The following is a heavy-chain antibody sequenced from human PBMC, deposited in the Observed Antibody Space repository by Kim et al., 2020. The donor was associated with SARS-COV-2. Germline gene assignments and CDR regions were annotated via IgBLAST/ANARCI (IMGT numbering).Heavy chain of an antibody. CDR1: GYTFTSYA. J-gene: IGHJ5*02. CDR2: INAGNGNT. V-gene: IGHV1-3*01. D-gene: IGHD3-10*01. CDR3: ARGSFRVRGAINWFDP. Sequence: ASVKVSCKASGYTFTSYAMHWVRQAPGQRLEWMGWINAGNGNTKYSQKFQGRVTITRDTSASTAYMELSSLRSEDTAVYYCARGSFRVRGAINWFDPWGQGTLVTVSS.